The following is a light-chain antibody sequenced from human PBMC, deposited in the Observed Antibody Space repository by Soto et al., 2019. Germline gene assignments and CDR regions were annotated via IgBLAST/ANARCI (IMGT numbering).Light chain of an antibody. CDR1: QSISNW. CDR2: KAS. Sequence: DIPMTQSPPTLSASVGDRVTITCRASQSISNWLAWYQHKPGKAPKLLIYKASSLESGVPSRFSGSGSGTEFTLTISSLQPDDFATYYCQQYNHYWTFGQGTKVEIK. J-gene: IGKJ1*01. CDR3: QQYNHYWT. V-gene: IGKV1-5*03.